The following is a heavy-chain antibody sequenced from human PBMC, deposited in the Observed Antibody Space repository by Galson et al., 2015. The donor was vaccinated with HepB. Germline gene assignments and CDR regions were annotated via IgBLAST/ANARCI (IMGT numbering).Heavy chain of an antibody. CDR2: MNPNSGNT. D-gene: IGHD2-21*01. V-gene: IGHV1-8*01. CDR3: ARVYCGGDCYSDSYYYYYMDV. J-gene: IGHJ6*03. Sequence: SVKVSCKASGYTFTSYDINWVRQATGQGLEWMGWMNPNSGNTGYAQKFQGRVTMTRNTSISTAYMELSSLRSEDTAVYYCARVYCGGDCYSDSYYYYYMDVWGKGTTVTVSS. CDR1: GYTFTSYD.